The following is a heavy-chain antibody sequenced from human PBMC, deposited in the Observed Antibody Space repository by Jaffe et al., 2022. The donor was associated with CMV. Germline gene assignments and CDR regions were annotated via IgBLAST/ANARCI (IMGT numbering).Heavy chain of an antibody. CDR3: ARAVGYCSSTSCYYMDV. CDR2: ISSSSSYI. D-gene: IGHD2-2*01. CDR1: GFTFSSYS. V-gene: IGHV3-21*01. J-gene: IGHJ6*03. Sequence: EVQLVESGGGLVKPGGSLRLSCAASGFTFSSYSMNWVRQAPGKGLEWVSSISSSSSYIYYADSVKGRFTISRDNAKNSLYLQMNSLRAEDTAVYYCARAVGYCSSTSCYYMDVWGKGTTVTVSS.